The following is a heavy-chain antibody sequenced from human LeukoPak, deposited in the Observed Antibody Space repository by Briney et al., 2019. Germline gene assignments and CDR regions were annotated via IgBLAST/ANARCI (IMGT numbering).Heavy chain of an antibody. CDR3: AKSGLAYCGGDCTNWFDP. CDR1: GFTFSSYG. J-gene: IGHJ5*02. V-gene: IGHV3-30*02. CDR2: IRYDGSNK. D-gene: IGHD2-21*01. Sequence: GGSLRLSCAASGFTFSSYGMHWVRQAPGKGLEWVAFIRYDGSNKYYADSVKGRFTIFRDNYKNTLYLQMNSLRAEDTAVYYCAKSGLAYCGGDCTNWFDPWGQGTLVTVSS.